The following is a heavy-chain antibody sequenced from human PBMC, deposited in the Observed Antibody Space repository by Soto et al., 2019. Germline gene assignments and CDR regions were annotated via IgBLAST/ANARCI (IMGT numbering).Heavy chain of an antibody. J-gene: IGHJ5*02. D-gene: IGHD3-3*01. CDR3: ARGSYDFLKNWFDP. V-gene: IGHV4-59*01. CDR1: GGSISSYY. CDR2: IYYSGST. Sequence: PSETLSLTCTVSGGSISSYYWSWIRQPPGKGLEWIGYIYYSGSTNYNPSLKSRVTISVDTSKNQFSLKLSSVTAADTAVYYCARGSYDFLKNWFDPWGKGTLVTVST.